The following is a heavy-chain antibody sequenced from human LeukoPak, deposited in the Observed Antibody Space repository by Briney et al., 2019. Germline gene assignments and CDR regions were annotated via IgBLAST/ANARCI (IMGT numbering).Heavy chain of an antibody. D-gene: IGHD3-10*01. V-gene: IGHV3-11*01. CDR3: ARDGVGVRFHDAFDI. Sequence: RGSLRLSCAASGFTFSDYYMSWIRQAPGKGLEWVSYISSSGSTIYYADSVKGRFTISRDNAKNSLYLQMNSLRAEDTAVYYCARDGVGVRFHDAFDIWGQGTMVTVSS. J-gene: IGHJ3*02. CDR1: GFTFSDYY. CDR2: ISSSGSTI.